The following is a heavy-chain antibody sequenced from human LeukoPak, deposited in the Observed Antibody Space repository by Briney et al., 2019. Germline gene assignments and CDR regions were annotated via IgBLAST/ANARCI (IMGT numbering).Heavy chain of an antibody. Sequence: ASVKVSCKTSGVTFDKSSIHWVRETPGQGLKWMGRIIPSMSIGTYAEQFQDRVTITADKYTSTAYLELSSLTPEETAIYYCAARQPCSQITCVTTGDFFDLWGQGTLITV. CDR1: GVTFDKSS. V-gene: IGHV1-69*02. CDR3: AARQPCSQITCVTTGDFFDL. J-gene: IGHJ4*02. D-gene: IGHD2-15*01. CDR2: IIPSMSIG.